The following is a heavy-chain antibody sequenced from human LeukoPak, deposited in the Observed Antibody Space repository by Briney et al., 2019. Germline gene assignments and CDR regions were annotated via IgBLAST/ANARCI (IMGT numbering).Heavy chain of an antibody. J-gene: IGHJ3*02. CDR1: GFTFSTYS. CDR2: ISTSSDYI. V-gene: IGHV3-21*06. CDR3: ARGRSITILRGVAISDGFDI. D-gene: IGHD3-10*01. Sequence: GGSLRLSCAASGFTFSTYSMNWVRQAPGKGLEWVSSISTSSDYIYYAGSLKGRFTISRDNAKNSLYLHMNSLRPDDTAVYCCARGRSITILRGVAISDGFDIWGQGTMVTVSS.